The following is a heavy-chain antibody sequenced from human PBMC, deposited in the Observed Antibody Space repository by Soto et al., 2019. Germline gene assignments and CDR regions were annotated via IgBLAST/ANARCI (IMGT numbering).Heavy chain of an antibody. CDR2: VYYSGTT. CDR3: ARTTAVPNTLRSRYFFDY. Sequence: SETLSLTCSVSGGSVSNKTYYWSWIRQPPGKRLEWIGYVYYSGTTNYNPSLRSRVTISVDLSKNQFSLRLSSVTTADTAIYYCARTTAVPNTLRSRYFFDYWGQGTLVTVSS. CDR1: GGSVSNKTYY. J-gene: IGHJ4*02. D-gene: IGHD4-17*01. V-gene: IGHV4-61*01.